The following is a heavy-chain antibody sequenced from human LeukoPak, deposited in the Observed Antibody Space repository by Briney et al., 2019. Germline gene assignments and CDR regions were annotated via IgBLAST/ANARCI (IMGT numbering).Heavy chain of an antibody. D-gene: IGHD2-2*02. CDR3: AGAAVVVPAGIWFRCYFDC. CDR2: NYDSRSN. Sequence: SETLTLTCTVSGGSISSSSYYWVRNRQPPGMELVGIMSNYDSRSNYYNPSHKRRVTISDDTNKNQYSLKMSSSTADATAVYYCAGAAVVVPAGIWFRCYFDCWRGGTVV. CDR1: GGSISSSSYY. J-gene: IGHJ2*01. V-gene: IGHV4-39*07.